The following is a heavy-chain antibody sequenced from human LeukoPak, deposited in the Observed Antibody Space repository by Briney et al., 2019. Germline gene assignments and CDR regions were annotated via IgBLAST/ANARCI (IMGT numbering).Heavy chain of an antibody. J-gene: IGHJ4*02. D-gene: IGHD6-6*01. Sequence: ASVKVSCKASGYTLTDYYMHWVRQAPGQGLEWMGRINPNSGGTNYAQKFQGRVTMTRDTSISTVYMELSSLRSDDTAVYYCARTAARRFDYWGQGTLVTVSS. CDR2: INPNSGGT. V-gene: IGHV1-2*06. CDR3: ARTAARRFDY. CDR1: GYTLTDYY.